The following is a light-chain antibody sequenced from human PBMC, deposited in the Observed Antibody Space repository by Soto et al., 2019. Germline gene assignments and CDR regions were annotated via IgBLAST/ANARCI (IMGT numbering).Light chain of an antibody. CDR2: GAS. Sequence: EIVLTQSPVTLSLSPGERATLSCRASQSFSSSYLAWYQQKPGQAPRLLIYGASNRATGIPDRFSGSGSGTDFTLTINRLEPEDFAVYYCQQCGSSPITFGQGTRLEI. CDR1: QSFSSSY. V-gene: IGKV3-20*01. CDR3: QQCGSSPIT. J-gene: IGKJ5*01.